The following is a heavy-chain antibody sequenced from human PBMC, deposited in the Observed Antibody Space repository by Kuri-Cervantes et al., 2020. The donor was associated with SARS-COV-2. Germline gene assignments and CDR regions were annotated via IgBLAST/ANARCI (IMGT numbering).Heavy chain of an antibody. J-gene: IGHJ4*02. V-gene: IGHV4-59*08. CDR1: GGSISSYY. CDR2: IYYSGST. D-gene: IGHD6-6*01. CDR3: ARREIAARRLFDY. Sequence: SETLSLTCTVSGGSISSYYWSRIRQPPGKGLEWIGDIYYSGSTNYNPSLKSRVTISVDTSKNQFSLKLSSVTAADTAVYYCARREIAARRLFDYWGQGTLVTVSS.